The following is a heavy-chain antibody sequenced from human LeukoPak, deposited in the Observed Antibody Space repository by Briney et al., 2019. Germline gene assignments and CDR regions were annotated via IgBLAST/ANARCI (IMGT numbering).Heavy chain of an antibody. CDR1: GFTFSSYA. V-gene: IGHV3-23*01. Sequence: PGGSLRLSCAASGFTFSSYAMSWVRQAPGKGLEWVSAISGSGGSTYYADSVKGRFTISRDNSKNTLYLQMNSLRAEDTAVYYCAEDLRNLWFGGRQNDYWGQGTLVTDSS. CDR3: AEDLRNLWFGGRQNDY. D-gene: IGHD3-10*01. CDR2: ISGSGGST. J-gene: IGHJ4*02.